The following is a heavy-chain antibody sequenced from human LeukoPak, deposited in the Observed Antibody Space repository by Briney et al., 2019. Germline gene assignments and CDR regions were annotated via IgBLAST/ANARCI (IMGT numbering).Heavy chain of an antibody. CDR3: TRGPGYHDSSYLDY. V-gene: IGHV3-11*04. Sequence: PGGSLRLSCAASGFTFSDYYMSWIRQAPGKGLEWVSYISSSGNIIYYADSVKGRFTISRDNAKNSLYLQMNSLRAEDTAVYYCTRGPGYHDSSYLDYWGQGTLVTVSS. CDR2: ISSSGNII. CDR1: GFTFSDYY. D-gene: IGHD3-22*01. J-gene: IGHJ4*02.